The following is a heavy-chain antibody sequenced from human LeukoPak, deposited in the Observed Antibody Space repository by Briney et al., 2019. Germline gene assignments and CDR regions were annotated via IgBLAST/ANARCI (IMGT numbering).Heavy chain of an antibody. CDR1: GDSIFNSNSY. Sequence: SETLSLTCSVSGDSIFNSNSYWSWMRQPAGKGLEWIGRIHTSGSTNYNPSLKSRVTMSVDTSKNQFSLKLSSVTAADTAVYYCARDKYYYDSSGYRLFDYWGQGTLVTVSS. CDR2: IHTSGST. CDR3: ARDKYYYDSSGYRLFDY. D-gene: IGHD3-22*01. V-gene: IGHV4-4*07. J-gene: IGHJ4*02.